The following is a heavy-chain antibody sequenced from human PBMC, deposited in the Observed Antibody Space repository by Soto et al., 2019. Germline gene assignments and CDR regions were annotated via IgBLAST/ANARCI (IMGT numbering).Heavy chain of an antibody. CDR3: ARGGELSDSLYYMDV. CDR1: GYTLTSYY. Sequence: GASVKVSCKASGYTLTSYYMHWVRQAPGQGLEWMGIIDPSGGSTSYAQKFQGRVTMTRDTSTSTVYMELSSLRSEDTAVYYCARGGELSDSLYYMDVWGKGTTVTVSS. CDR2: IDPSGGST. V-gene: IGHV1-46*03. J-gene: IGHJ6*03. D-gene: IGHD4-17*01.